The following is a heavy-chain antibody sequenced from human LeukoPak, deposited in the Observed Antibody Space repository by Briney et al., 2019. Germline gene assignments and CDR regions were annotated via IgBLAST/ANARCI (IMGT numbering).Heavy chain of an antibody. CDR2: IQYDGSNK. CDR1: GFILNNYG. CDR3: AKDGLGHSSGWYSNWFDP. V-gene: IGHV3-30*02. Sequence: PGGSLRLSCAASGFILNNYGMHWVRQVPGKGLEWVAFIQYDGSNKYYADSVKGRFTISRDNSKNTLFLQMNSLRAEDTAVYYCAKDGLGHSSGWYSNWFDPWGQGTLVTVSS. D-gene: IGHD6-19*01. J-gene: IGHJ5*02.